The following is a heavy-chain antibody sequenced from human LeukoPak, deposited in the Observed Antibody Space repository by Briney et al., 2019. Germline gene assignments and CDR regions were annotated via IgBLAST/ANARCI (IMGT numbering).Heavy chain of an antibody. CDR2: ISSSSSTI. J-gene: IGHJ4*02. D-gene: IGHD4-23*01. CDR3: ANLLRWEPY. CDR1: GLTISSYS. Sequence: PGGSRRLSCAASGLTISSYSMNWVRQAPGKGLQWVSYISSSSSTIYYADSVKGRFTISRDNAKNSLYLQMNSLRAEDTAVYYCANLLRWEPYWGQGTLVTVSS. V-gene: IGHV3-48*01.